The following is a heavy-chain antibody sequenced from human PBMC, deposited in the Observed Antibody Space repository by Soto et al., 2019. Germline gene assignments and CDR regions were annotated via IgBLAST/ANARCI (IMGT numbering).Heavy chain of an antibody. CDR1: GFTFSTYG. V-gene: IGHV3-30*18. J-gene: IGHJ4*02. CDR3: AKSVYNWNDGFFDY. CDR2: ISYDGNNK. Sequence: QVQLVESGGGVVQPGRSLRLSCAASGFTFSTYGMHWVRQAPGKGLEWVAVISYDGNNKYYADSVKGRFTISRDSSENTLYRQMSSLRAEDTAVYYCAKSVYNWNDGFFDYWGQGTLVTVSS. D-gene: IGHD1-1*01.